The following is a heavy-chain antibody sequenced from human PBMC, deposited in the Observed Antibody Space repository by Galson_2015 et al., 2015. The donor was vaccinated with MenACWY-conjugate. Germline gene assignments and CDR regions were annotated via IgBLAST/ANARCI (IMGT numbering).Heavy chain of an antibody. CDR2: IKADGSFS. Sequence: SLRLSCAASGFTFNNYWMHWVRQPPGKGLGWISYIKADGSFSNYADSVKGRFTISTDNAKNMVYLQMDGLGDEDTAVYFRARENNWSFDSWGQGTLVTVSS. V-gene: IGHV3-74*01. J-gene: IGHJ4*02. CDR1: GFTFNNYW. CDR3: ARENNWSFDS. D-gene: IGHD1-1*01.